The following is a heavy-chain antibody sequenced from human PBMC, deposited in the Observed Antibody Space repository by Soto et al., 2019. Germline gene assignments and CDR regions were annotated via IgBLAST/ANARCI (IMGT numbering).Heavy chain of an antibody. V-gene: IGHV4-30-2*01. D-gene: IGHD4-17*01. Sequence: PSETLSLTCAVSGGSISSGGYSWSWIRQPPGKGLEWIGYIYHSGSTYYNPSLKSRVTISVDRSKNQFSLKLSSVTAADTAVYYCARRSSVTRFAYRGRGTLVTVSS. J-gene: IGHJ4*02. CDR3: ARRSSVTRFAY. CDR1: GGSISSGGYS. CDR2: IYHSGST.